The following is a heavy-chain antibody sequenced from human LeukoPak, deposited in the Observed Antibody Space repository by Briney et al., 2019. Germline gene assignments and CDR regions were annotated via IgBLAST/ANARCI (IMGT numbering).Heavy chain of an antibody. Sequence: GGSLRLSCAASGFTFSSYSMNWVRQAPGKGLEWVSSISSSSSYIYYADSVKGRFTISRDNAKNSLYLQMNSLRAEDTAVYYCARAGIAAALKPNWFDPWGRGTLVTVSS. CDR2: ISSSSSYI. V-gene: IGHV3-21*01. CDR1: GFTFSSYS. D-gene: IGHD6-13*01. CDR3: ARAGIAAALKPNWFDP. J-gene: IGHJ5*02.